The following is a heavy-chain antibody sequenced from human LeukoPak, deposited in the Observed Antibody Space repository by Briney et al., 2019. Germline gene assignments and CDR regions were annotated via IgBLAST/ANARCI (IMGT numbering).Heavy chain of an antibody. V-gene: IGHV4-39*01. CDR3: ARHEALSGLGYFDY. J-gene: IGHJ4*02. Sequence: SETLSLTCTVSGGSISSSSYYWGWIRQPPGKGLEWIGSIYYSGSTYYNPSLKSRVTISVDTSKNQFSLKLSSVTAADTAVYYCARHEALSGLGYFDYWGQGTLVTVSS. CDR2: IYYSGST. CDR1: GGSISSSSYY. D-gene: IGHD2-2*01.